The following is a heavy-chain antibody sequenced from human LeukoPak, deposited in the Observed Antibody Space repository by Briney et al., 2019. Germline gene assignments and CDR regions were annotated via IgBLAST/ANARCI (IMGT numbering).Heavy chain of an antibody. CDR2: INPNSGGT. CDR3: ARVAGTLFNYHFDY. CDR1: GYTFTGYC. J-gene: IGHJ4*02. D-gene: IGHD4-11*01. V-gene: IGHV1-2*02. Sequence: ASVKVSCKASGYTFTGYCMHWVRQAPGQGLEWMGWINPNSGGTNYAQKFQGRVTMTRDTSISTAYMELSRLRSDDTAVYYCARVAGTLFNYHFDYWGQGTLVTVSS.